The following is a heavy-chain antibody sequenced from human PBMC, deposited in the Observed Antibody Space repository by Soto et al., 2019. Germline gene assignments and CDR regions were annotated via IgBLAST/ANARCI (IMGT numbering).Heavy chain of an antibody. J-gene: IGHJ4*02. Sequence: GASVKVSCKASGYTFTSYYMHWVRQAPGQGLEWMGIINPSGGSTSYAQKFQGRVTMTRDTSTSTVYMELSSLRSEDTAVYYCARDTYYYVSSGSTSFDYWGKGTLVTVFS. CDR1: GYTFTSYY. D-gene: IGHD3-22*01. CDR2: INPSGGST. V-gene: IGHV1-46*01. CDR3: ARDTYYYVSSGSTSFDY.